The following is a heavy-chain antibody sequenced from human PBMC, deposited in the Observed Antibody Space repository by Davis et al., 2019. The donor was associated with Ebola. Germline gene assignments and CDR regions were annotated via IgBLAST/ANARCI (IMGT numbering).Heavy chain of an antibody. Sequence: AASVKVSCKASGGTFSSYAISWVRQAPGQGLEWMGGIIPIFGTANYAQKFQGRVTITADKSTSTAYMELSSLRSEDTAVYYCARGPHSSSRREGYYYYGMDVWGQGTTVTVSS. CDR1: GGTFSSYA. CDR3: ARGPHSSSRREGYYYYGMDV. D-gene: IGHD6-6*01. J-gene: IGHJ6*02. CDR2: IIPIFGTA. V-gene: IGHV1-69*06.